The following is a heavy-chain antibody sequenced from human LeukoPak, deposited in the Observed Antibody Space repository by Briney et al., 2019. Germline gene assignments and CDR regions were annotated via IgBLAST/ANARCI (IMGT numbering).Heavy chain of an antibody. CDR3: ARGGTSPIDY. Sequence: HPGESLRLSCAASGFIFRNYWMHWVRQAPGSGLVWVSRINGDGGTTTYADSVKGRFTISRDNAKNTVYLQMNSLRADDTAVYYCARGGTSPIDYWGQGTLVTVSS. CDR1: GFIFRNYW. D-gene: IGHD1-1*01. V-gene: IGHV3-74*03. J-gene: IGHJ4*02. CDR2: INGDGGTT.